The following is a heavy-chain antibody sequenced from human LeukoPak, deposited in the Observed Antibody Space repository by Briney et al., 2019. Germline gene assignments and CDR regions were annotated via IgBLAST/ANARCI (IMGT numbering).Heavy chain of an antibody. D-gene: IGHD4-11*01. J-gene: IGHJ4*02. Sequence: SETLSLTCAVYGGSFSGYYWSWIRQPPGKGLEWIGEINNSGSTNYNPSLKSRVTISVDTSKNQFSLKLSSVTAADTAVYYCARGKSYSRHFDYWGQGTLVTVSS. CDR3: ARGKSYSRHFDY. V-gene: IGHV4-34*01. CDR1: GGSFSGYY. CDR2: INNSGST.